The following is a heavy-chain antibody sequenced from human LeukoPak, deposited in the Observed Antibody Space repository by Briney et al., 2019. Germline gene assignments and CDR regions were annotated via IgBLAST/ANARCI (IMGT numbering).Heavy chain of an antibody. CDR3: AQRRTTNNWFDP. CDR2: FYHSGST. CDR1: GYSTSSGYS. J-gene: IGHJ5*02. V-gene: IGHV4-38-2*01. Sequence: KPSETLSLTCAVSGYSTSSGYSWGWIRQPPGKGLEWIGNFYHSGSTYYNPSLKSRVTISLDTSKNQFSLKLSSVTAADTAVYYCAQRRTTNNWFDPWGQGTLVTVSS. D-gene: IGHD1-7*01.